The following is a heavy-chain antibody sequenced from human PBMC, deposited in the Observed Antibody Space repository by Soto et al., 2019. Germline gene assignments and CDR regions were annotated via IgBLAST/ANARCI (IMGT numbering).Heavy chain of an antibody. CDR3: ARGWDSSGWSYYFDY. V-gene: IGHV1-18*01. Sequence: GASVKVSCKASGYTFTSYGISWVRQAPGQGLEWMGWISAYNGNTNYAQKLQGRVTMTTDTSTSTAYMELRSLRSDDTAVYYCARGWDSSGWSYYFDYWGQGTLVTVSS. J-gene: IGHJ4*02. CDR1: GYTFTSYG. CDR2: ISAYNGNT. D-gene: IGHD6-19*01.